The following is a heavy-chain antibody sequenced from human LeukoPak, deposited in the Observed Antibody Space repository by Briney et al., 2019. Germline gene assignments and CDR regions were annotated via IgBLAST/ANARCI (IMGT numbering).Heavy chain of an antibody. CDR1: GFSFSSHA. Sequence: PGGSLRLSCAASGFSFSSHAVSWVRQAPGKGLEWVRFTISRDDSKNTLYLQMNSLRAEDTAVYYCAKVQLGIGVDYWGQGTLVTVSS. V-gene: IGHV3-23*01. J-gene: IGHJ4*02. D-gene: IGHD7-27*01. CDR3: AKVQLGIGVDY.